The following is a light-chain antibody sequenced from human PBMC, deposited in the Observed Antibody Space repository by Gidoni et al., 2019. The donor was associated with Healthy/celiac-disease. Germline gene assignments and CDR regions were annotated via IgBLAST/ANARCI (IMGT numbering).Light chain of an antibody. Sequence: QSVLTQPPSASGTPGQRVTISCSGSSSNIVSNYVYWYQQLPGTAPKLLIYRNNQGPSGVPDRFSGSKSGTSASLAISGLRSEDEADYYCAAWDDSLSGVFGGGTKLTVL. CDR2: RNN. J-gene: IGLJ2*01. CDR3: AAWDDSLSGV. V-gene: IGLV1-47*01. CDR1: SSNIVSNY.